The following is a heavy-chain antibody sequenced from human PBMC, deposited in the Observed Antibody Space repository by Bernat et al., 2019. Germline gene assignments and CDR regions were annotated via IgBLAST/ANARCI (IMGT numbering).Heavy chain of an antibody. D-gene: IGHD3-16*02. J-gene: IGHJ4*02. Sequence: QVQLQQWGAGLLKPSETLSLTCAVYGGSFSGYYWSWIRQPPGKGLEWIGEINHSGSTNYNPSLKSRVTISVDTSRNQFSLKLSSVTAADTAVYYSARGFSATVYDYIWGSYRRSRYYFDYWGQGTLVTVSS. CDR3: ARGFSATVYDYIWGSYRRSRYYFDY. CDR2: INHSGST. V-gene: IGHV4-34*01. CDR1: GGSFSGYY.